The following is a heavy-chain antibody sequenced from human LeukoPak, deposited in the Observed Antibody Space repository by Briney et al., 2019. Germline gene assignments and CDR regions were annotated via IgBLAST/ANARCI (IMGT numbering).Heavy chain of an antibody. CDR3: AKRGSSETRWYPFDY. J-gene: IGHJ4*02. CDR1: GFTFRSYA. V-gene: IGHV3-23*01. D-gene: IGHD2-15*01. Sequence: GGSLRLSCAAYGFTFRSYAMNWVRQAPGKGLQWVSTISGGGDSTWNADSVKGRFTVSRDNSKNTLYLQMSSLRVEDTAVYYCAKRGSSETRWYPFDYWGQGTLVTVSS. CDR2: ISGGGDST.